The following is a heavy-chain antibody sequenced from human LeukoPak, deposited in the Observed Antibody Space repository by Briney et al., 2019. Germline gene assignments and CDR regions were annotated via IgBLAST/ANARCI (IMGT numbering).Heavy chain of an antibody. V-gene: IGHV4-4*07. Sequence: SETLSLTCTVSGGSISSYYWSWIRQPAGKGLEWIGRIYTSGSTNYNPSLKSRVTMSVDTPKNQFSLKLSSVTAADTAVYYCASGYDIFTGFDYWGQGTLVTVSS. CDR2: IYTSGST. CDR3: ASGYDIFTGFDY. J-gene: IGHJ4*02. CDR1: GGSISSYY. D-gene: IGHD3-9*01.